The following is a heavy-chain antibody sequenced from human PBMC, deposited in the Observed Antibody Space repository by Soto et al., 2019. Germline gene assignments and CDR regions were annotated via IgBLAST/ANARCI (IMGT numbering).Heavy chain of an antibody. V-gene: IGHV6-1*01. Sequence: SQTLSLTCVISGDSVSSNTAAWNWIRSSPSRGLELLGRTYYRSNWRHDYAVSVKSRITVNPDTSKNHFSLHLNYVTPDDTAVYCARGVAGSGFDLWGQGTLVTVSS. CDR3: ARGVAGSGFDL. D-gene: IGHD6-19*01. CDR2: TYYRSNWRH. CDR1: GDSVSSNTAA. J-gene: IGHJ4*02.